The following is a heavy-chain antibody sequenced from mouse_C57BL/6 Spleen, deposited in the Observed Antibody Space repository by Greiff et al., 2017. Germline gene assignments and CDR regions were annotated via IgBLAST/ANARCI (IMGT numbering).Heavy chain of an antibody. CDR2: INPNNGGT. CDR3: AREGDYDYDGDFDY. D-gene: IGHD2-4*01. CDR1: GYTFTDYN. V-gene: IGHV1-22*01. J-gene: IGHJ2*01. Sequence: VQLQQSGPELVKPGASVKMSCKASGYTFTDYNMHWVKQSHGKSLEWIGYINPNNGGTSYNQKFKGKATLTVNKSSSTAYMELRSLTSEDSAVYYCAREGDYDYDGDFDYWGQGTTLTVSA.